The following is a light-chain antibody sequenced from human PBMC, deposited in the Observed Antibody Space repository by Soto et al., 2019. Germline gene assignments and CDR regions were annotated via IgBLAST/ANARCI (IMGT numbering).Light chain of an antibody. V-gene: IGKV3-20*01. Sequence: ESVLTQSPGTLSLSPGERATLSCRASQSVSSSYLDWYQQKPGQAPRLLIYGASSRATGIPDRFSGSWSGTDFALTISRLEPEDCAVYYCQQYGGSPPFTFGHGTKVDIK. CDR3: QQYGGSPPFT. J-gene: IGKJ3*01. CDR2: GAS. CDR1: QSVSSSY.